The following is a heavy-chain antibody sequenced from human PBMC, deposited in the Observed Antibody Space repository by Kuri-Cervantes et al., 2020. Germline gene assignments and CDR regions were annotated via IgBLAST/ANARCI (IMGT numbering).Heavy chain of an antibody. CDR2: INPNSGGT. J-gene: IGHJ4*02. CDR3: AAVGPGWVATTSSFDY. CDR1: GYTFTGYY. Sequence: ASVKVSCKASGYTFTGYYMYWVRQAPGQGLEWMGWINPNSGGTNYAQKFQGRVTMTRDTSISTAYMELSSLRSEDTAVYYCAAVGPGWVATTSSFDYWGQGTLVTVSS. D-gene: IGHD5-12*01. V-gene: IGHV1-2*02.